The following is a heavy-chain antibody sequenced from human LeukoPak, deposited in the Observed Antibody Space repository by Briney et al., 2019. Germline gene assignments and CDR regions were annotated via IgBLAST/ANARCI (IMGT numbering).Heavy chain of an antibody. CDR2: IIPIFGTA. J-gene: IGHJ4*02. CDR3: ARGSGGSFHSGIHY. Sequence: ASVTVSCKASGGTFSIYAITWVRQAPGQGLEWMGGIIPIFGTANYAQKFQGRVTITADESTSTAYMELSSLRSEDTAVYYCARGSGGSFHSGIHYWGQGTLVIVSS. CDR1: GGTFSIYA. D-gene: IGHD1-26*01. V-gene: IGHV1-69*13.